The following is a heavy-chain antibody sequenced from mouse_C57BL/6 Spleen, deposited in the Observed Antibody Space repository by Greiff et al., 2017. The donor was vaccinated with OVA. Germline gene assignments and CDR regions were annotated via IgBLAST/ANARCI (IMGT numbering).Heavy chain of an antibody. CDR3: ARNYANPMDY. CDR1: GFTFSDYG. CDR2: ISSGSSTI. Sequence: EVKLVESGGGLVKPGGSLKLSCAASGFTFSDYGMHWVRQAPEKGLEWVAYISSGSSTIYYADTVKGRFTISRDNAKNTLFLQMTSLTSEDTAMYYCARNYANPMDYWGQGTTLTVSS. D-gene: IGHD2-1*01. V-gene: IGHV5-17*01. J-gene: IGHJ2*01.